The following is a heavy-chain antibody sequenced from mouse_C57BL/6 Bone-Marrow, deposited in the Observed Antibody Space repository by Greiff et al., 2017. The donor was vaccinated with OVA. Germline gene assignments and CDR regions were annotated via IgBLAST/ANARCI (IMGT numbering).Heavy chain of an antibody. CDR2: IDPSDSYT. J-gene: IGHJ2*01. Sequence: QVQLQQPGAELVRPGTSVKLSCKASGYTFTSYWMHWVKQRPGQGLEWIGVIDPSDSYTNYNQKFKGKATLTVDTSSSTAYMQLSSLTSEDSAVYYCARGVVEEDYFDYWGQGTTLTVSS. V-gene: IGHV1-59*01. CDR3: ARGVVEEDYFDY. D-gene: IGHD1-1*01. CDR1: GYTFTSYW.